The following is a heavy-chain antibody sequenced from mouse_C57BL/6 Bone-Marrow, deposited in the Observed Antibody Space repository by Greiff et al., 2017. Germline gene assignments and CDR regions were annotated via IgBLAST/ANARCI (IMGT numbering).Heavy chain of an antibody. CDR1: GYTFTSYW. CDR3: ARCPYDGYYVYWYFDV. CDR2: IDPSDSYT. V-gene: IGHV1-69*01. J-gene: IGHJ1*03. Sequence: QVQLKQPGAELVMPGASVKLSCKASGYTFTSYWMHWVKQRPGQGLEWIGEIDPSDSYTNYNHKFKGKSTLTVDKSSSTAYMQLSSLTSEDSAVYYCARCPYDGYYVYWYFDVWGTGTTVTVSS. D-gene: IGHD2-3*01.